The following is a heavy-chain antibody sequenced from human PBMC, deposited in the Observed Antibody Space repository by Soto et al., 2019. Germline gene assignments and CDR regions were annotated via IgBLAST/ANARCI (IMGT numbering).Heavy chain of an antibody. Sequence: QVQLQESGPGLVKSSQALSVTCNVSGGSVTSGSYYWSWIRQHPGKGLEWIGYISHSGSTFYNPSIKSRIFFSLEAPKNQFPLNGTSVPAGDTAIYYCGSLVVKAWFAPGGQGILVTFSS. D-gene: IGHD2-15*01. V-gene: IGHV4-31*03. CDR2: ISHSGST. CDR1: GGSVTSGSYY. CDR3: GSLVVKAWFAP. J-gene: IGHJ5*02.